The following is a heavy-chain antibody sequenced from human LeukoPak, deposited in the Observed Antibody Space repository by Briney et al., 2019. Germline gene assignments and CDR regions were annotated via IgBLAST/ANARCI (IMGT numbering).Heavy chain of an antibody. V-gene: IGHV4-59*08. J-gene: IGHJ5*02. CDR3: ARREVEMRASASGNWLGP. D-gene: IGHD3-10*01. CDR2: ISYSGTT. Sequence: PSETLSLTCTVSGGSISSSYWNWVRQPPGKGLEWIGRISYSGTTNYNPSLKSRVTISSDTSNNQFSLKLTSVTAADTAVYYCARREVEMRASASGNWLGPWGQGTLVTVSS. CDR1: GGSISSSY.